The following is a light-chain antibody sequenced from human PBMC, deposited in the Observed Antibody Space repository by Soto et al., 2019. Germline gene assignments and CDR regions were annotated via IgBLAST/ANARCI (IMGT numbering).Light chain of an antibody. Sequence: QSVLTQPPSASASLGASVTLTCTRSSGYSNDKVDWYQQRPGKGPRFVMRVGTGGSVGSKGDGIPDRFSVLGSGLNRYLTIKNLQEEDESDYHCGADHGSGSNFVVVFGGGTKLPLL. V-gene: IGLV9-49*01. CDR1: SGYSNDK. CDR2: VGTGGSVG. CDR3: GADHGSGSNFVVV. J-gene: IGLJ2*01.